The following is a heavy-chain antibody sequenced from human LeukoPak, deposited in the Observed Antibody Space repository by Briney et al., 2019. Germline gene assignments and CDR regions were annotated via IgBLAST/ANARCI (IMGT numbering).Heavy chain of an antibody. Sequence: KSSETLSLTCTVSGGSISSYYWSWIRQPPGKGLEWIGYIYYSGSTNYNPPLKSRVTISVDTSKNQFSLKLSSVTAADTAVYYCARHREELRYFEAWGQGTLVTVSS. V-gene: IGHV4-59*08. CDR1: GGSISSYY. J-gene: IGHJ5*02. CDR2: IYYSGST. CDR3: ARHREELRYFEA. D-gene: IGHD3-9*01.